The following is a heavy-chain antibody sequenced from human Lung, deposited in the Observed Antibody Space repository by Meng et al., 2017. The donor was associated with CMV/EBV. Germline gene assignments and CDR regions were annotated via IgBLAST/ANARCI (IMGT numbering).Heavy chain of an antibody. V-gene: IGHV3-48*04. CDR3: ARGSPHWNDPPDYYGMDV. Sequence: GESLKISCAASGFTFSSYSMNWVRQAPGKGLEWVSYISSSSSTIYYADSVKGRFTISRDNAKNSLYLQMNSLRAEDTAVYYCARGSPHWNDPPDYYGMDVWXQGTTVXVSS. CDR2: ISSSSSTI. CDR1: GFTFSSYS. D-gene: IGHD1-1*01. J-gene: IGHJ6*02.